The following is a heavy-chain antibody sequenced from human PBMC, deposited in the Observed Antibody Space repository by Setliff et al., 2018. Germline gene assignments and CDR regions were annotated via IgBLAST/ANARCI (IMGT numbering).Heavy chain of an antibody. J-gene: IGHJ3*02. CDR1: GFTFDDYG. CDR2: INWNGGST. D-gene: IGHD3-3*01. Sequence: GGSLRLSCAASGFTFDDYGMSWVRQAPGKGLEWVSGINWNGGSTGYADSVKGRFTISRDNAQNSLYLEMKSLRTEDTALYYCARGLTVFGVVFPDAFDIWGQGTVVTVS. CDR3: ARGLTVFGVVFPDAFDI. V-gene: IGHV3-20*04.